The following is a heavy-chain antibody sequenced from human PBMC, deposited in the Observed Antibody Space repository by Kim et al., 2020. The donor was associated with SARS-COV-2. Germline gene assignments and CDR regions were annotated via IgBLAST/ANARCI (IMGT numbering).Heavy chain of an antibody. D-gene: IGHD3-3*01. CDR2: ISSSGGST. J-gene: IGHJ6*02. V-gene: IGHV3-23*01. CDR1: GFNFSSYA. Sequence: GGSLRLSCAASGFNFSSYAMRWVRLAPGKGLEWVSPISSSGGSTFYADSVKGRFTISRDNSKNTLYLQMNSLRAEDTAVYYCAKPRWSAPFTYDMDVWGPGTTVTASS. CDR3: AKPRWSAPFTYDMDV.